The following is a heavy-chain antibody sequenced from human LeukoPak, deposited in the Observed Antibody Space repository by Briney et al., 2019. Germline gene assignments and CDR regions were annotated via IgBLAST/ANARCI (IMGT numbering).Heavy chain of an antibody. V-gene: IGHV3-23*01. CDR1: GFTFSSYA. CDR3: ARNMLGYNYHYMDV. Sequence: GGSLRLSCAASGFTFSSYAMSWVRQAPGKGLEWVSAISDSGGSTYYADSVKGRFTISRDNAKNTLYLQMNSLRAEDTALYYCARNMLGYNYHYMDVWGKGTTVTVSS. CDR2: ISDSGGST. D-gene: IGHD2-8*01. J-gene: IGHJ6*03.